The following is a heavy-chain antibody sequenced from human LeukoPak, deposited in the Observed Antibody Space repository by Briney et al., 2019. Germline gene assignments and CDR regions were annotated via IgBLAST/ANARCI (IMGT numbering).Heavy chain of an antibody. CDR2: ISAYNGNA. D-gene: IGHD6-19*01. CDR1: GYTFTSYD. Sequence: ASVKVSCKASGYTFTSYDISWVRQAPGQGLEGMGWISAYNGNANYAQKLQGRVTMTTDTSTSTAYMELRSLRSDDTAVYYCARGIAVAGPFDLWGRGTLVTVSS. V-gene: IGHV1-18*01. CDR3: ARGIAVAGPFDL. J-gene: IGHJ2*01.